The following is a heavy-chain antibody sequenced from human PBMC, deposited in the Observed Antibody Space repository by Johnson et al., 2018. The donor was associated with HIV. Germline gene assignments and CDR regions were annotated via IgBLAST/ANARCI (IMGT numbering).Heavy chain of an antibody. Sequence: QMQLVESGGGVVQPGGSLRLSCAASGFTFSSYGMHWVRQAPGKGLEWVAFIRYDGSNKYYADSVKGRFTISRDNSKNTLYLQMNSLRAEDTAVYYCAKADHSSGWYLAFDIWGQGTMVAVSS. J-gene: IGHJ3*02. D-gene: IGHD6-19*01. V-gene: IGHV3-30*02. CDR2: IRYDGSNK. CDR1: GFTFSSYG. CDR3: AKADHSSGWYLAFDI.